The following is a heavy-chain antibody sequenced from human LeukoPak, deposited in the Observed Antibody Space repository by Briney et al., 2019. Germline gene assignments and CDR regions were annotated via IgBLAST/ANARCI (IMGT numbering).Heavy chain of an antibody. CDR2: IYSSGIP. V-gene: IGHV4-39*07. D-gene: IGHD1-26*01. CDR1: GVSISSTNSY. Sequence: SETLSLTCTVSGVSISSTNSYWGWIRQSPRTGLDWIVNIYSSGIPYSTPSLKSRVTLSIDTPENQFSLKLTSVTAADTAVYYCARKREGPTTGIDYWGQGTLVTVSS. CDR3: ARKREGPTTGIDY. J-gene: IGHJ4*02.